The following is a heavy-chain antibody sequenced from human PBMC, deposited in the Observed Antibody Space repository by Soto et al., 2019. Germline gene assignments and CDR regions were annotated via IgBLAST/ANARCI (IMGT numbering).Heavy chain of an antibody. J-gene: IGHJ4*02. CDR3: VRRVSGNYDY. D-gene: IGHD1-7*01. CDR2: ISSNGGTT. Sequence: EVQLAESGGGMVQPGGSLRLSCVASGFTFSSYDMHRVRQAPGKRLEYVSSISSNGGTTYYGNSVKGRFTISRDNSKNTLYLQMGSLRAEDMAVYYCVRRVSGNYDYWGQGNLVTVSS. V-gene: IGHV3-64*01. CDR1: GFTFSSYD.